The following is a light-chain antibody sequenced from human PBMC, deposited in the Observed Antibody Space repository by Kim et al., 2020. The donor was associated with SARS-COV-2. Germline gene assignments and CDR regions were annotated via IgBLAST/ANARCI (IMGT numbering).Light chain of an antibody. CDR1: SSNIGAPYD. Sequence: QGVNLSCTGNSSNIGAPYDVHWYQQLPGTAPKFLIYGNTNRPSGVPDRFSGSKSGTSASLAITGLQAEDEAEYFCQSYDNSLGLWVFGGGTKVTVL. CDR2: GNT. J-gene: IGLJ3*02. CDR3: QSYDNSLGLWV. V-gene: IGLV1-40*01.